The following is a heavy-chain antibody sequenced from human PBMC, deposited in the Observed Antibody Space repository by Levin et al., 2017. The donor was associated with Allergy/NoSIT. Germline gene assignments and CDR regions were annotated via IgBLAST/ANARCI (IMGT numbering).Heavy chain of an antibody. J-gene: IGHJ4*02. Sequence: SGPTLVKPTQTLTLTCTFSGFSLSTSGMCVSWIRQPPGKALEWLARIDWDDDKYYRTSLKTRLTISKDTSKNQVVLTMTNMDPVDTATYYCARHYGYCPNYYFDYWGQGTLVTVSS. CDR2: IDWDDDK. CDR1: GFSLSTSGMC. V-gene: IGHV2-70*11. CDR3: ARHYGYCPNYYFDY. D-gene: IGHD5-18*01.